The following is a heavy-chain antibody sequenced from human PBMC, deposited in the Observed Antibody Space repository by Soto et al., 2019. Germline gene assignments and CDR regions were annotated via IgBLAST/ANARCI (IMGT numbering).Heavy chain of an antibody. CDR3: VNLVGGTADY. Sequence: LSLTCAISGDSVSSNSASWNWIRQSPSRGLEWLGRTYYRSKWHNDYAVSVKSRIRINPDTSKNQFSLQLNSVTPEDTAVYYCVNLVGGTADYWGQGRPVTVSS. V-gene: IGHV6-1*01. CDR2: TYYRSKWHN. CDR1: GDSVSSNSAS. D-gene: IGHD1-26*01. J-gene: IGHJ4*02.